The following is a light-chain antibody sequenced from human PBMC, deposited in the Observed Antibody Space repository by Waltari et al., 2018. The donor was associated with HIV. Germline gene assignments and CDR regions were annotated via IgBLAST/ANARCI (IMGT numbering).Light chain of an antibody. CDR2: DVH. V-gene: IGLV2-14*03. CDR1: RLALCLFNY. CDR3: SSFSSGPSLYI. J-gene: IGLJ1*01. Sequence: SALLQPSPVSGSPGQSVTIFCSGSRLALCLFNYVSLYQQFSGEAPKLIIYDVHKRPSGVSDRFSGSKSGNTASLTISGLQTDDEAGYFCSSFSSGPSLYIFGGGTQVSVL.